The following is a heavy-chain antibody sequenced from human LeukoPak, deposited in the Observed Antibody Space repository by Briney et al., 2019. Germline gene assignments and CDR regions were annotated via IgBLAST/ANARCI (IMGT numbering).Heavy chain of an antibody. D-gene: IGHD4-11*01. Sequence: EASVKVSCKTSGYNFTSYGISWLRQAPGQGLEWMGWISAYNDNTYYAQKFQGRVTMTTDTSTSTAYMELRTLRSDDTAFYYCASSPYSNLPLEYFQHWGQGTLVTVSS. CDR3: ASSPYSNLPLEYFQH. CDR2: ISAYNDNT. V-gene: IGHV1-18*01. J-gene: IGHJ1*01. CDR1: GYNFTSYG.